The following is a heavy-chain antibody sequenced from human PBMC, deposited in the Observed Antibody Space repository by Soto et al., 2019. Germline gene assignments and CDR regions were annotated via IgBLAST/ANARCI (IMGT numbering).Heavy chain of an antibody. D-gene: IGHD6-13*01. CDR3: TRDASRDSSARGWFDP. V-gene: IGHV3-21*01. Sequence: PVGSLRLSCAASGFTFSSYSMNWVRQAPGKGLEWASSISSNSAYIYYTDALRGRFTISRDNAKNSLHLQMNSLRAEDTAVYYCTRDASRDSSARGWFDPWGPGTLVTVSS. CDR2: ISSNSAYI. CDR1: GFTFSSYS. J-gene: IGHJ5*02.